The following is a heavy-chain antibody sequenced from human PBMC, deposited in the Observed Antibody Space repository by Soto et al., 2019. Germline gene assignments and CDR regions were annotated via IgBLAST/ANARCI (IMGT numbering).Heavy chain of an antibody. CDR3: AKDMFPDRRMVRGVTDY. CDR1: GFTFSSYG. CDR2: ISYDGSNK. Sequence: GGSLRLSCAASGFTFSSYGMHWVRQAPGKGLEWVAVISYDGSNKYYADSVKGRFTISRDNSKNTLYLQMNSLRAEDTAVYYCAKDMFPDRRMVRGVTDYWGQGTLVTVSS. V-gene: IGHV3-30*18. D-gene: IGHD3-10*01. J-gene: IGHJ4*02.